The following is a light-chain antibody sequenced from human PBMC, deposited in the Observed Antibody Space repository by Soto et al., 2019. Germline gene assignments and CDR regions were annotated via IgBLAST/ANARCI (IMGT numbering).Light chain of an antibody. J-gene: IGKJ4*01. CDR2: AAS. CDR1: QAIGTD. CDR3: LQHNTCPLT. Sequence: DIQMTQSPSSVSASVGDRVTITCRATQAIGTDLGWYQQKPGRAPQRLIYAASILESGVPSRFSGTGFGTDSTLTINSLQPEDFAAYYCLQHNTCPLTFGGGTKVEVK. V-gene: IGKV1-17*01.